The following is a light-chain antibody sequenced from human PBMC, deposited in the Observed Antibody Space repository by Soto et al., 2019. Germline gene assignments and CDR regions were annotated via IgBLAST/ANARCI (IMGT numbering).Light chain of an antibody. CDR2: DDN. CDR1: NIGSKS. V-gene: IGLV3-21*02. CDR3: QVWDSTSDPYV. J-gene: IGLJ1*01. Sequence: SYELAQPPSVSVAPGQTARITCGGDNIGSKSVHWYQQKPGQAPVLVLYDDNDRPSGIPERFSGSNSGNTATLTISRVEAGDEADYYCQVWDSTSDPYVFGTGTKLTVL.